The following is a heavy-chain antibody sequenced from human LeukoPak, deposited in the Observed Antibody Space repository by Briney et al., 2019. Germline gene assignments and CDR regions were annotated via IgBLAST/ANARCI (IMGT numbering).Heavy chain of an antibody. Sequence: GGSLRLSCAVSGITLSNYGMSWVRQAPGKGLEWVAGISGSGGSTNYADSVKGRFTISRDNPKNSLYLQMNSLRAEDTAVYYCARVVESSGWYSRYMDVWGKGTTVTVSS. V-gene: IGHV3-23*01. J-gene: IGHJ6*03. CDR2: ISGSGGST. D-gene: IGHD6-19*01. CDR1: GITLSNYG. CDR3: ARVVESSGWYSRYMDV.